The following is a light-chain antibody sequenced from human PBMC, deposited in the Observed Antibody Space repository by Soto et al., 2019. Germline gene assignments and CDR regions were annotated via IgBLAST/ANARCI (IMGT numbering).Light chain of an antibody. CDR2: DVS. J-gene: IGLJ2*01. Sequence: QSALTQPASVSGSPGQSITISCTGTSSDVGGYNYVSWYQQHPGKAPKLMIYDVSNRPSGVSNRFSGSKSGNTASLTISGLQAEEEADYYCSSYTSSSTLVVFGGRTQLTVL. CDR3: SSYTSSSTLVV. CDR1: SSDVGGYNY. V-gene: IGLV2-14*01.